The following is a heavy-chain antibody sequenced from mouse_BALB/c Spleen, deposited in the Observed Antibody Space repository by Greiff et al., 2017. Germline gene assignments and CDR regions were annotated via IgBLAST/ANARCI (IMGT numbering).Heavy chain of an antibody. CDR1: GYSITSDYA. CDR2: ISYSGST. Sequence: EVKLMESGPGLVKPSQSLSLTCTVTGYSITSDYAWNWIRQFPGNKLEWMGYISYSGSTSYNPSLKSRISITRDTSKNQFFLQLNSVTTEDTATYYCARSEDGSRPFAYWGQGTLVTVSA. J-gene: IGHJ3*01. CDR3: ARSEDGSRPFAY. V-gene: IGHV3-2*02. D-gene: IGHD1-1*01.